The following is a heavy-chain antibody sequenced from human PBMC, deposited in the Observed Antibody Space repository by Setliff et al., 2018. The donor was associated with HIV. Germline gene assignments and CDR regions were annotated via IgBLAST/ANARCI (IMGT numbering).Heavy chain of an antibody. CDR3: ARGKGVGGVVITGGLDV. D-gene: IGHD3-10*01. V-gene: IGHV1-8*01. J-gene: IGHJ6*04. Sequence: ASVKVSCKASGHTFTNVDIHWLRRATGQGLEWMGWMKPNTGVSGYALKFQARVTITRDTSISTAYMELSSLTSEDTAVYYCARGKGVGGVVITGGLDVWGKGTTVTVSS. CDR2: MKPNTGVS. CDR1: GHTFTNVD.